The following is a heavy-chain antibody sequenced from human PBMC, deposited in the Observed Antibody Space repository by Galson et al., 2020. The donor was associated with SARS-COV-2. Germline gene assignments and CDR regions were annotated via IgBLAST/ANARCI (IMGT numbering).Heavy chain of an antibody. CDR2: IYPGDSDA. CDR1: GYSFSNYW. V-gene: IGHV5-51*01. J-gene: IGHJ4*02. D-gene: IGHD6-25*01. CDR3: VRQDSDGYYFDL. Sequence: GESLKISCKGSGYSFSNYWIGWVRQKPGKGLEYMGIIYPGDSDARYSPSFQGQVTISADKSITTAFLQWSSLEASDTAIYYCVRQDSDGYYFDLWGQGTLVTVSS.